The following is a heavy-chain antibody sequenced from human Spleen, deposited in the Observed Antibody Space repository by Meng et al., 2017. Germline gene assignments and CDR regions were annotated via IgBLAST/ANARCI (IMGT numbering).Heavy chain of an antibody. V-gene: IGHV3-73*01. Sequence: GESLKIPRTAPDFTFSGPDVSWVRQASGKGLEWVGRIRSKSGTYATAYAASVKGRFTISRDDSKNTAYLQMNSLGTEDTAVYYCARGQLYSPLEYWGQGTLVTVSS. J-gene: IGHJ4*02. CDR2: IRSKSGTYAT. CDR1: DFTFSGPD. CDR3: ARGQLYSPLEY. D-gene: IGHD1-1*01.